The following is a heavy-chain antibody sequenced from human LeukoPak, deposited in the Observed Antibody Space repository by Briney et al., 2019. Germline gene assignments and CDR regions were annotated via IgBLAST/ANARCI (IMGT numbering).Heavy chain of an antibody. CDR3: AKDGGGYSYGYADY. CDR1: GFTFDDHA. CDR2: ISWNSGSI. V-gene: IGHV3-9*01. J-gene: IGHJ4*02. Sequence: GGSLRLSCAASGFTFDDHAMHWVRQAPGKGLEWVSGISWNSGSIGYADSVKGRFTISRDNAKNSLYLQMNSLRAEDTALYYCAKDGGGYSYGYADYWGQGTLVTVSS. D-gene: IGHD5-18*01.